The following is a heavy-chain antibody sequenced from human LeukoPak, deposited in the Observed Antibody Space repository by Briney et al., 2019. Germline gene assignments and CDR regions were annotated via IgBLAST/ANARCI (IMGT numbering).Heavy chain of an antibody. J-gene: IGHJ4*02. CDR3: ARPYCGGGSCHDYFDY. CDR2: INPHTGGT. CDR1: GYTFTGYY. Sequence: ASVKVSCKASGYTFTGYYMHWVRQAPGQGLEWMGWINPHTGGTNYVQKFQGRVTMTRDASISTAYMELSRLRSDDTAVYYCARPYCGGGSCHDYFDYWGQGTLVTVSS. V-gene: IGHV1-2*02. D-gene: IGHD2-15*01.